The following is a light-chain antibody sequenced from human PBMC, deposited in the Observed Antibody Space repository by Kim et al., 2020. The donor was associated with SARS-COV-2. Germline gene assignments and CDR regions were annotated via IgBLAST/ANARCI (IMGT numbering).Light chain of an antibody. CDR2: GQR. Sequence: VAVRQTVRSTCQRDRLSTDSAFWYQQKAGQAPVFVINGQRRPSGLPRRFSASSAGTAASLTIAGAQEEDEAYYYCDRQNSSDHWVFGGGTQLTVL. CDR3: DRQNSSDHWV. J-gene: IGLJ3*02. V-gene: IGLV3-19*01. CDR1: RLSTDS.